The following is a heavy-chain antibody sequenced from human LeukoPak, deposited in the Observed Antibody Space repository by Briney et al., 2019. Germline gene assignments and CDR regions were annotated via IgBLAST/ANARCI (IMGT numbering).Heavy chain of an antibody. CDR1: GFTFSSYA. V-gene: IGHV3-23*01. Sequence: GGSLRLSCAASGFTFSSYAMSWVRQAPGKGLEWVSAISGSGGSTYYADFVKGRLTISRDNSKNTLYLQMNSLRAEDTAVYYCAKGCWPRSGSRSFDYWGQGTLVTVSS. D-gene: IGHD1-14*01. CDR3: AKGCWPRSGSRSFDY. J-gene: IGHJ4*02. CDR2: ISGSGGST.